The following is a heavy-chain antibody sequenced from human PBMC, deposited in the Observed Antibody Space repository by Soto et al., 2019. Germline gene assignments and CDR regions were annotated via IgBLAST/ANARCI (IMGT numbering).Heavy chain of an antibody. CDR3: ARPLMPDYYDSSVGAFDI. CDR2: IDPSDSYT. Sequence: PGESLKISCKGSGYSFTSYCISWVRQMPWKGLEWMGRIDPSDSYTNYSPSFQGHVTISADKSISTAYLQWSSLKASDTAMYYCARPLMPDYYDSSVGAFDIWGQGTMVTV. V-gene: IGHV5-10-1*01. J-gene: IGHJ3*02. D-gene: IGHD3-22*01. CDR1: GYSFTSYC.